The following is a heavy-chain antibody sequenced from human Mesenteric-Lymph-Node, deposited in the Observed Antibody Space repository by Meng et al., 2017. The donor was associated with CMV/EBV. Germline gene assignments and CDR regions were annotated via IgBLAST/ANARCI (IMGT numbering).Heavy chain of an antibody. D-gene: IGHD6-19*01. Sequence: GESLKISCAASGLTFSSYAMSWVRQAPGKGLEWVANIKQDGSEKYYVDSVKGRFTISRDNAKNSLYLQMNSLRAEDTAVYYCARYEQWLAAFDYWGQGTLVTVSS. CDR2: IKQDGSEK. CDR3: ARYEQWLAAFDY. J-gene: IGHJ4*02. CDR1: GLTFSSYA. V-gene: IGHV3-7*01.